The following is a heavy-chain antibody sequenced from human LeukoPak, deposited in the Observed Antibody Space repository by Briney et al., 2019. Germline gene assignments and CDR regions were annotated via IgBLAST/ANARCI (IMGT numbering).Heavy chain of an antibody. V-gene: IGHV4-4*02. Sequence: KPSGTLSLTCAVSSGSIFNSNWWSWVRQPPGKGLEWIGQIFHSGSTSYSPSLKSRVTISVDTSKNQFSLKLSSVTAADTAVYYCARDQGRWLVRTFDYWGQGTLVTVSS. CDR1: SGSIFNSNW. CDR3: ARDQGRWLVRTFDY. D-gene: IGHD6-19*01. J-gene: IGHJ4*02. CDR2: IFHSGST.